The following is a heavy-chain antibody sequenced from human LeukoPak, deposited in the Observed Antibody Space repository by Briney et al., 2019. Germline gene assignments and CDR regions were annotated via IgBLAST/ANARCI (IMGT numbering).Heavy chain of an antibody. CDR2: IYHSGST. CDR3: AREGTALGCSGGSCPGTYWYFDL. CDR1: GGSISSGGYY. D-gene: IGHD2-15*01. Sequence: SETLSLTCTVSGGSISSGGYYWSWIRQPPGKGLEWIGYIYHSGSTYYNPSLKSRVTISVDRSKNQFSLKLSSVTAADTAVYYCAREGTALGCSGGSCPGTYWYFDLWGRGTLVTVSS. V-gene: IGHV4-30-2*01. J-gene: IGHJ2*01.